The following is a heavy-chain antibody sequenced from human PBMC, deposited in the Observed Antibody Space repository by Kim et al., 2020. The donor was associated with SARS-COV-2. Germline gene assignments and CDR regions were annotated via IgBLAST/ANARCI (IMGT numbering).Heavy chain of an antibody. V-gene: IGHV4-39*01. CDR2: IYYSGST. Sequence: SETLSLTCTVSGGSISSSSYYWGSIRQPPGKGLEWIGSIYYSGSTYYNPSLKSRVTISVDTSKNQFSLKLSSVTAADTAVYYCARRPPPGYSGYDYRVYWGQGTLVTVSS. J-gene: IGHJ4*02. CDR1: GGSISSSSYY. D-gene: IGHD5-12*01. CDR3: ARRPPPGYSGYDYRVY.